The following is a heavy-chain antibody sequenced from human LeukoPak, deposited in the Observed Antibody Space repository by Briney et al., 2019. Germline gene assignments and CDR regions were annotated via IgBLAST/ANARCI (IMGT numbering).Heavy chain of an antibody. CDR1: GFIFSSYS. CDR3: ARDIVAGTATFDY. D-gene: IGHD6-19*01. Sequence: PGGSLRLSCAASGFIFSSYSMNWVRHAPGKGLEWVSYISSGSSYIHYADSVKGRFTISRDNAENSLYLQVNSLRAEDTAVYYCARDIVAGTATFDYWGQGTLVAVSS. V-gene: IGHV3-21*01. CDR2: ISSGSSYI. J-gene: IGHJ4*02.